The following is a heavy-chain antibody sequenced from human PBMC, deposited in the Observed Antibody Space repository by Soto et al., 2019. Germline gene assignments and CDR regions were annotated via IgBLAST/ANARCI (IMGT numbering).Heavy chain of an antibody. J-gene: IGHJ6*01. V-gene: IGHV3-23*01. D-gene: IGHD5-12*01. Sequence: EVQLLESGGDLVQPGGSLRLSCAGSGFSFAAYAMNWVRQAPGKGLGLEWVSGISGDGHTTYYADSDSVRGRFTISSDNSKNTVYLQMIILRADDTAIYYCAKSGGFSSYYSDMDAWGLGTTVTVSA. CDR3: AKSGGFSSYYSDMDA. CDR2: ISGDGHTT. CDR1: GFSFAAYA.